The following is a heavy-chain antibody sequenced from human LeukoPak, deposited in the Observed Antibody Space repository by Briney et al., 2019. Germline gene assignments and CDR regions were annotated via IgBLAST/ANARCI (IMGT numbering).Heavy chain of an antibody. V-gene: IGHV1-8*01. CDR1: GYTFTSYD. D-gene: IGHD3-3*01. CDR3: ARDPTARITIFGGHGRYYMDV. Sequence: EASVTVSCKASGYTFTSYDINWVRQATGQGLEWMGWMNPNSGNTGYAQKFQGRVTMTRNTSISTAYMELSSLRSEDTAVYYCARDPTARITIFGGHGRYYMDVWGKGTTVTVSS. J-gene: IGHJ6*03. CDR2: MNPNSGNT.